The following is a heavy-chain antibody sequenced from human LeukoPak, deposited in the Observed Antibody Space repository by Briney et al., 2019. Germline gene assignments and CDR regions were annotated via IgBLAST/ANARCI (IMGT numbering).Heavy chain of an antibody. CDR1: GYTFTDYY. V-gene: IGHV1-2*02. CDR2: INPKSGGT. D-gene: IGHD5-12*01. CDR3: ARDGGGYEVQGFDY. Sequence: GASVKVSCKAFGYTFTDYYMHWVRQAPGQGLEWMGWINPKSGGTNYAQKFQGRVTMTRDTSISIAYMELSRLRSDDTAVYYCARDGGGYEVQGFDYWGQGTLVTVSS. J-gene: IGHJ4*02.